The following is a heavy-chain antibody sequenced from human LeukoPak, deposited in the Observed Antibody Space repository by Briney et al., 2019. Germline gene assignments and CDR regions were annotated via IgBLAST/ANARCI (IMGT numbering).Heavy chain of an antibody. CDR3: ARAHIVATIWGAFDI. J-gene: IGHJ3*02. V-gene: IGHV1-8*01. D-gene: IGHD5-12*01. CDR2: MNPNSGNT. CDR1: GYTFTSYD. Sequence: ASVKVSCKASGYTFTSYDINWVRQATGQGLEWMGWMNPNSGNTGYAQKFQGRVTMTRNTSISTAYMELNSLRAEDTAVYYCARAHIVATIWGAFDIWGQGTMVTVSS.